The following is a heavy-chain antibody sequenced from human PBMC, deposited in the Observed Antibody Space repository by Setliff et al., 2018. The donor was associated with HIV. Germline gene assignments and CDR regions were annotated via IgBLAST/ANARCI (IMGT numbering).Heavy chain of an antibody. V-gene: IGHV4-61*08. CDR3: ARLIHTGLLYFDF. D-gene: IGHD2-8*02. CDR2: IYSSGTT. CDR1: GGSISSGGYY. Sequence: SETLSLTCTVSGGSISSGGYYWSWIRQPPGKGLEWIGYIYSSGTTQYNPSVESRVTMSLDTSRDQFSLNLRSVTAADTAVYFCARLIHTGLLYFDFWGLGTLVTVSS. J-gene: IGHJ4*02.